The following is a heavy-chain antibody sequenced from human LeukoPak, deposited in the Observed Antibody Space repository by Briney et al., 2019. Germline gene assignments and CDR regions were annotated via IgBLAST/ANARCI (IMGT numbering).Heavy chain of an antibody. CDR3: ASQYSGSFLGAFDI. CDR1: GFTFSTYG. J-gene: IGHJ3*02. D-gene: IGHD1-26*01. V-gene: IGHV3-30*03. CDR2: ISYDGSNK. Sequence: GGSLRLSCAASGFTFSTYGMHWVRQAPGKGLEWVAVISYDGSNKYYADSVKGRFTISRDNSKNTLYLQMNSLRAEDTAVYYCASQYSGSFLGAFDIWGQGTMVTVSS.